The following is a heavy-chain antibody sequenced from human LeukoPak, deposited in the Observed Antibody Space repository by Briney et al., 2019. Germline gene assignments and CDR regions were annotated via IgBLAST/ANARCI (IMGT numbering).Heavy chain of an antibody. CDR2: FYHGGST. J-gene: IGHJ6*03. CDR3: ARGTSGWYVGYYYYYYMDV. CDR1: GYSISTGYY. Sequence: SETLSLTCTVSGYSISTGYYWDWIRPPPGKGLEWIGTFYHGGSTYYNPSLKSRVTISVDTSKNQFSLKLSSVTAADTAVYYCARGTSGWYVGYYYYYYMDVWGKGTTVTVSS. D-gene: IGHD6-19*01. V-gene: IGHV4-38-2*02.